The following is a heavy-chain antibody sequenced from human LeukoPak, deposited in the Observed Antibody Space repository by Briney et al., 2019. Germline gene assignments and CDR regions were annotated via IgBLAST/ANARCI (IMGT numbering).Heavy chain of an antibody. CDR2: IYTSGGT. D-gene: IGHD3-10*01. CDR1: GGSISSYY. Sequence: LETLSLSCTVSGGSISSYYWSWIRQPAGEGLEWIGRIYTSGGTNYNPSLKSRVTMSVDTSKNQFSLKLSSVTAADTAVYYCARGGTMVRGVIVYYYYMDVWGKGTTVTVS. CDR3: ARGGTMVRGVIVYYYYMDV. J-gene: IGHJ6*03. V-gene: IGHV4-4*07.